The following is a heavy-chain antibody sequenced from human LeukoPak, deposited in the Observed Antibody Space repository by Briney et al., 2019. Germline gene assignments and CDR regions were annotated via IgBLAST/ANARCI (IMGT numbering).Heavy chain of an antibody. CDR1: GGTFSSYA. CDR3: AKGGYSGSSLGPDAFDI. J-gene: IGHJ3*02. V-gene: IGHV1-18*01. D-gene: IGHD1-26*01. CDR2: ISAYNGHT. Sequence: ASVKVSRKASGGTFSSYAISWVRQAPGQGLEWMGWISAYNGHTNYAQKFQGRVTMTTDTSTSTAYMELSSLRSEDTAVYYCAKGGYSGSSLGPDAFDIWGQGTMVTVSS.